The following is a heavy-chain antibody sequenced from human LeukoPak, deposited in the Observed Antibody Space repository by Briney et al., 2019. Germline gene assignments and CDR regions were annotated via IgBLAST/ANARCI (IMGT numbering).Heavy chain of an antibody. J-gene: IGHJ6*03. D-gene: IGHD2-2*01. Sequence: SETLSLTCTVSGGSISSYYWSWIRQPPGKGLEWIGYIYYSGSTNYNPSLKSRVTISVDTSKNQFSLKLSSVTAADTAVYYCARLIRPHIVVVPAANNYYYYMDVWGKGTTVTISS. CDR3: ARLIRPHIVVVPAANNYYYYMDV. CDR1: GGSISSYY. V-gene: IGHV4-59*12. CDR2: IYYSGST.